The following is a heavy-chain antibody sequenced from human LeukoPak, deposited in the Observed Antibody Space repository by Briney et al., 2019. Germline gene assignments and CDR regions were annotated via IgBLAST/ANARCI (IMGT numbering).Heavy chain of an antibody. J-gene: IGHJ4*02. CDR1: ANTLGYY. D-gene: IGHD3-10*01. CDR3: ARDLSITMVRAPFY. V-gene: IGHV1-2*02. Sequence: GASVKVSCKASANTLGYYIHWVRQAPGQGLERMGWINPNSGGTNYAQKFQGRVTMTRDTSISTAFMELSRLRSDDTAVYYCARDLSITMVRAPFYWGPGTPVTVSS. CDR2: INPNSGGT.